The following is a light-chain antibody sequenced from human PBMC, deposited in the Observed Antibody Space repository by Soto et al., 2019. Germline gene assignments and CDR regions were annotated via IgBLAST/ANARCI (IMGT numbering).Light chain of an antibody. CDR2: DAS. CDR1: QSVRSK. V-gene: IGKV3-15*01. CDR3: QQYNDWPWT. Sequence: EIVMTQSPGTLSVSPGERVTLSCRASQSVRSKLVWYQRKPGQTPRLLIYDASTRATDVPGRFSGSGSGTEFTLTISSLQSEDFAVYYCQQYNDWPWTFGQGTKV. J-gene: IGKJ1*01.